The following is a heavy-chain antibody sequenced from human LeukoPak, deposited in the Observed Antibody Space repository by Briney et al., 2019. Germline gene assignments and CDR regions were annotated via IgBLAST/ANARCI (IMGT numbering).Heavy chain of an antibody. D-gene: IGHD3-10*01. CDR2: INAGNGNT. J-gene: IGHJ5*02. Sequence: GASVKVSCKASGYTFTSYAMHWVRQAPGQRLEWMGWINAGNGNTKYSQKFQGRVTITRDTSAGTAYMELSSLRSEDTAVYYCARNSPRFYGSGSRPLYNWFDPWGQGTLVTVSS. CDR1: GYTFTSYA. V-gene: IGHV1-3*01. CDR3: ARNSPRFYGSGSRPLYNWFDP.